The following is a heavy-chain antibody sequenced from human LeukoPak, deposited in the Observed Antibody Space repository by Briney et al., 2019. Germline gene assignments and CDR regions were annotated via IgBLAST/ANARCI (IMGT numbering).Heavy chain of an antibody. CDR3: AKAPHVEVSSGYYYYYYYMDV. V-gene: IGHV3-33*06. D-gene: IGHD3-22*01. Sequence: GGSLRLSCAASGFTFSSYGMHWVRQAPGKGLEWVAVIWYDGSNKYYADSVKGRFTISRDNSKNTLYLQMNSLRAEDTAVYYCAKAPHVEVSSGYYYYYYYMDVWGKGTTVTVSS. CDR1: GFTFSSYG. J-gene: IGHJ6*03. CDR2: IWYDGSNK.